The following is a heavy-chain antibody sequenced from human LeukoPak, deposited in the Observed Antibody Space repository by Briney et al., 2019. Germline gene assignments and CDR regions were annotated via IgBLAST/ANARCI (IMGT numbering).Heavy chain of an antibody. CDR3: ARDHFRHIQAHNWFDP. CDR1: GGTFSSYA. D-gene: IGHD2/OR15-2a*01. Sequence: ASVKVSCKASGGTFSSYAISWVRQAPGQGLEWMGRIIPIFGTANYAQKFQGRVTITTDESTSTAYMELSSLRSEDTVVYYRARDHFRHIQAHNWFDPWGQGTLVTVSS. V-gene: IGHV1-69*05. CDR2: IIPIFGTA. J-gene: IGHJ5*02.